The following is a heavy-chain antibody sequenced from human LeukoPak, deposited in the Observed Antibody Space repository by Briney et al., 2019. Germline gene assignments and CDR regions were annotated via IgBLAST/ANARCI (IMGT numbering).Heavy chain of an antibody. CDR2: IWYDGSNK. J-gene: IGHJ4*02. CDR1: GFTFSSYA. Sequence: GGSLRLSCAASGFTFSSYAMPWVRQAPGKGLEWVAVIWYDGSNKYYADSVKGRFTISRDNSKNTLYLQMSSLRAEDTAVYYCARAVGPFDYWGQGTLVTVSS. D-gene: IGHD3/OR15-3a*01. V-gene: IGHV3-33*08. CDR3: ARAVGPFDY.